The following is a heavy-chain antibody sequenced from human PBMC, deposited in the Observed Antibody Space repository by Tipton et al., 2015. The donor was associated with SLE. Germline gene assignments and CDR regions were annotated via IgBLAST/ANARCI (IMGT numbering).Heavy chain of an antibody. CDR3: AKDKGSGSAFDI. J-gene: IGHJ3*02. CDR1: GFTFDDYA. CDR2: ISWNSGSI. V-gene: IGHV3-9*01. D-gene: IGHD5-12*01. Sequence: RSLRLSCAASGFTFDDYAMHWVRQAPGKGLEWVSGISWNSGSIGYADSVKGRFTISRDNAKNSLYLQMNSLRAEDTALYYCAKDKGSGSAFDIWGQGTMVTDSS.